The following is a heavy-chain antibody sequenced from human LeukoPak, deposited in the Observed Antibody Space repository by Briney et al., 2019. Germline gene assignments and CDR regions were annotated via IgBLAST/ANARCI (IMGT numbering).Heavy chain of an antibody. J-gene: IGHJ4*02. D-gene: IGHD6-13*01. Sequence: QPGGPLLLSCVASRFTFSNYWMSWVREARGKGEEWVAKIKQDVSEQYYVVSVKGPFTISRDNADNSLYLQMNSLTAEDTAVYYCARVRLYSSSWYCDYWGQGTLVTVSS. V-gene: IGHV3-7*05. CDR2: IKQDVSEQ. CDR1: RFTFSNYW. CDR3: ARVRLYSSSWYCDY.